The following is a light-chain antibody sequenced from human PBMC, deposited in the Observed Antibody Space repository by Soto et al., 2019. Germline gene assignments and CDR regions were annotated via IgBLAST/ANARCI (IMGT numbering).Light chain of an antibody. J-gene: IGKJ1*01. CDR2: NAS. V-gene: IGKV3-11*01. Sequence: EKVMTQSPATLSVSPGERATLSCRASQSVSSNLAWYQQKPGQAPRLLIYNASNRATGIPARFSGSGTGADFTLTISSLEPEDFAVYYCQQRSNWPTFGQGTKVAIK. CDR3: QQRSNWPT. CDR1: QSVSSN.